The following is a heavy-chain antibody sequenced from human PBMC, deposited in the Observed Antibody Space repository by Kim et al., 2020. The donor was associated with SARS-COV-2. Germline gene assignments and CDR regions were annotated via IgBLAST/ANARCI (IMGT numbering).Heavy chain of an antibody. D-gene: IGHD4-4*01. V-gene: IGHV3-23*01. CDR3: AKDFFPHRANHDYSKGWGMDV. J-gene: IGHJ6*02. Sequence: FTISRDNSKNTLYLQMNSLRAEDTAVYYCAKDFFPHRANHDYSKGWGMDVWGQGTTVTVSS.